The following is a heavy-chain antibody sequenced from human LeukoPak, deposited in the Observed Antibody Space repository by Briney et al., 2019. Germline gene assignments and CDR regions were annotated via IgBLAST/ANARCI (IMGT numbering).Heavy chain of an antibody. CDR3: ARDRGDGYNYSPFDY. J-gene: IGHJ4*02. Sequence: SVKVSCKASGGTFSSYTISWVRQAPRQGLEWMGRIIPILGIANYAQKFQGRVTITADKSTSTAYMELSSLRSEDTAVYYCARDRGDGYNYSPFDYWGQGTLVTVSS. V-gene: IGHV1-69*04. CDR2: IIPILGIA. D-gene: IGHD5-24*01. CDR1: GGTFSSYT.